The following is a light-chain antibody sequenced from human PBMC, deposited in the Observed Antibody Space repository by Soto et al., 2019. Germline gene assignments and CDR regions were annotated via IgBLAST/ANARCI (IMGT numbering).Light chain of an antibody. CDR1: QSVSRY. CDR3: QQYNNWPPT. CDR2: DAS. V-gene: IGKV3-11*01. J-gene: IGKJ5*01. Sequence: EIVLTQSPATLSLSPGERATLSCRASQSVSRYLAWYQQKPGQAPRLLIYDASNRATGVPVRFSGSGSGTDFTLTISSLEPEDFAVYYCQQYNNWPPTFGQGTRLEIK.